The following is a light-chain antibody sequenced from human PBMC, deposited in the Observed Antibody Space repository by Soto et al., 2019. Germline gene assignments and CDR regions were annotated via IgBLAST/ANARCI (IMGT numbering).Light chain of an antibody. CDR3: QQSSSTPFT. CDR2: DAT. V-gene: IGKV1-39*01. CDR1: QNINSY. J-gene: IGKJ4*01. Sequence: DIQMTQSPSSLSASVGDRVTXXXXASQNINSYLNWYQHKPGKAPKFLVYDATSSQSGVPSRFSGSGSGTEFTLTIYSLQPEDFATYYCQQSSSTPFTFGGGTKVDIK.